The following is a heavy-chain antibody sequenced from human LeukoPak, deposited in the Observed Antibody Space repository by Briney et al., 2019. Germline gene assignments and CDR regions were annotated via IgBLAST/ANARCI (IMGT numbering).Heavy chain of an antibody. CDR1: GFTFTNYW. CDR2: IKYDGTEK. Sequence: GGSLRLSCAATGFTFTNYWMSWFRQAPGKGLEWVANIKYDGTEKQYGDSVKGRFTISGDNAKNSVSLQVNSLRADDTAVYFCARYLNSGPEDFWGRGTLVTVSS. J-gene: IGHJ4*02. V-gene: IGHV3-7*01. CDR3: ARYLNSGPEDF. D-gene: IGHD1-26*01.